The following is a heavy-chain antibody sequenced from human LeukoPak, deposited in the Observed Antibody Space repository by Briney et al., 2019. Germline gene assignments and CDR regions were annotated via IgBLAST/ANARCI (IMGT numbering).Heavy chain of an antibody. J-gene: IGHJ3*02. CDR3: ARGGAVAGPDWGDAFDI. CDR1: GGSISSGVYS. CDR2: IYYSGNT. V-gene: IGHV4-30-4*07. D-gene: IGHD6-13*01. Sequence: SETLSLTCAVSGGSISSGVYSWRWFRQPPGKGLEWIVYIYYSGNTYYNPSLKSRITISVNTAKNHFSLKLSSVTAADTAVYYCARGGAVAGPDWGDAFDIWGQGTMVTVSS.